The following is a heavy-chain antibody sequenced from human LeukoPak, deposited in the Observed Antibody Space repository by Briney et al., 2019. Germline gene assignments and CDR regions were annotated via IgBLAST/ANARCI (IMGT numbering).Heavy chain of an antibody. J-gene: IGHJ4*02. D-gene: IGHD2-21*02. V-gene: IGHV4-59*08. CDR2: IYYSGST. Sequence: PSETLSLTCTVSGGSISSYYWSWIRQPPGKGLEWIGYIYYSGSTNYNPSLKSRVTISVDTSKNQFSLKLSSVTAADTAVYYCARHAGPHCGGDCYFGYWGQGTLVTVSS. CDR3: ARHAGPHCGGDCYFGY. CDR1: GGSISSYY.